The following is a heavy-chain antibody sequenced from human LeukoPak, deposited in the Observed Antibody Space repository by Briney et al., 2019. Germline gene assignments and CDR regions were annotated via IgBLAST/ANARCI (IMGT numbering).Heavy chain of an antibody. CDR3: ARDLQWLVQTFDY. D-gene: IGHD6-19*01. Sequence: ASVTVSCKASGYTFTGYYMHWVRQAPGQGLEWMGWINPNSGGTNYAQKFQGWVTMTRDTSISTAYMELSRLRSDDTAVYYCARDLQWLVQTFDYWGKGTLVTVSS. CDR2: INPNSGGT. V-gene: IGHV1-2*04. J-gene: IGHJ4*02. CDR1: GYTFTGYY.